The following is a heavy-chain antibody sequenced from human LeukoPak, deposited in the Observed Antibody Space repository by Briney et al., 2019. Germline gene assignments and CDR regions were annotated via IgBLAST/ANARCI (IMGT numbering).Heavy chain of an antibody. CDR3: ARVNYGSATKEDY. V-gene: IGHV4-4*02. J-gene: IGHJ4*02. D-gene: IGHD3-10*01. Sequence: SGTLSLTCAVSGGSISSSNWWSWVRQPPGKGLEWIGYIYYSGSAYYNPSLKSRVTISVDTSENQFSLKLSSVTAADTAVYYCARVNYGSATKEDYWGQGTLVTVSS. CDR2: IYYSGSA. CDR1: GGSISSSNW.